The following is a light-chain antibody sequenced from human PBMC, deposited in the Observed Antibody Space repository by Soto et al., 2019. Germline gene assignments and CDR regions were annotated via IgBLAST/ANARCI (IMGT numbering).Light chain of an antibody. V-gene: IGKV1-5*01. Sequence: DIHLTLAPTTLSAYVGDIVTITCRASQSISSWLAWYQQKPGKAPKLLSYDASSLESGVPSRFSGSGSGTEFTLTIRSLQPDDFATYDCQQYNSYSTWKCGQGPTGAIK. CDR1: QSISSW. CDR3: QQYNSYSTWK. J-gene: IGKJ1*01. CDR2: DAS.